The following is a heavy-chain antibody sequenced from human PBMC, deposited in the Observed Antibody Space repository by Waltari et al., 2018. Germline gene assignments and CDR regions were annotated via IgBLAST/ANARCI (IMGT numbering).Heavy chain of an antibody. CDR1: GFTFSNYW. V-gene: IGHV3-7*01. Sequence: EVQLVESGGGLVQPGGSLRLSCVVSGFTFSNYWMTWVRQAPGKGLQWVANINEDGSARSYVDSLSGRLTISRDNAKMSLYLQINSLRAEDTAVYYCARDIPAGNSFLDYWGQGTQVTVSS. CDR2: INEDGSAR. CDR3: ARDIPAGNSFLDY. D-gene: IGHD2-2*02. J-gene: IGHJ4*02.